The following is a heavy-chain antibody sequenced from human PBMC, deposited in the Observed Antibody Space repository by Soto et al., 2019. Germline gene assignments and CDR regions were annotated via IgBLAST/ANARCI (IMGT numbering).Heavy chain of an antibody. J-gene: IGHJ4*02. CDR2: IGTAGDT. D-gene: IGHD3-10*01. CDR3: ARGTSYYGSGSPRTNYFDY. V-gene: IGHV3-13*04. CDR1: GFTFSSYD. Sequence: EVQLVESGGGLVQPGGSLRLSWAASGFTFSSYDMHWVRQATGKGLEWVSAIGTAGDTYYPGSVKGRFTISRENAKNSLYLQMNSLRAGDTAVYYCARGTSYYGSGSPRTNYFDYWGQGTLVTVSS.